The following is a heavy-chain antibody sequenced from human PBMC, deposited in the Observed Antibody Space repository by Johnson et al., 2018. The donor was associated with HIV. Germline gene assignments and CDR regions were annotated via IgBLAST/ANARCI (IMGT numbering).Heavy chain of an antibody. V-gene: IGHV3-7*05. CDR3: ARDDTWGDAFDI. Sequence: VQLVESGGGLVQPGGSLRLSCAASGFTFSSYWMSWVRQAPGKGLEWVANIKQDGREKSDVDSVKGRVTISRDNAKNSLYLQMNSLRAEDTAVYYCARDDTWGDAFDILGQGTMVTVSS. CDR1: GFTFSSYW. D-gene: IGHD1-26*01. J-gene: IGHJ3*02. CDR2: IKQDGREK.